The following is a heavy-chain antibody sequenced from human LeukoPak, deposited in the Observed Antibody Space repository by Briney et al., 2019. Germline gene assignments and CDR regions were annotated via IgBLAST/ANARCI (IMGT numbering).Heavy chain of an antibody. V-gene: IGHV4-34*01. CDR1: GGSFSGYY. Sequence: SETLSLTCAVYGGSFSGYYWSWIRQPPGKGLEWIGEINHSGSTNYNPSLRSRVTISVETSTNHFSLKLSSVPAADTAVYYCASRGGNAVVLLYYYYYSYMDVWGKGPTATISS. D-gene: IGHD3-16*01. J-gene: IGHJ6*03. CDR3: ASRGGNAVVLLYYYYYSYMDV. CDR2: INHSGST.